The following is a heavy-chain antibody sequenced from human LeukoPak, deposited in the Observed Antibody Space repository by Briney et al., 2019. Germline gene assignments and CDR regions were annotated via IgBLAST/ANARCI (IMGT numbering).Heavy chain of an antibody. Sequence: ASVKVSCKASGYTFTSYAMHWVRQAPGQRLEWMGWINAGNGNTKYSQKFQGRVTITRDTSASTAYMELSSLRSEDTAVYYCARGEMATITPGDYWGRGTLVTVSS. V-gene: IGHV1-3*01. CDR1: GYTFTSYA. D-gene: IGHD5-24*01. CDR2: INAGNGNT. J-gene: IGHJ4*02. CDR3: ARGEMATITPGDY.